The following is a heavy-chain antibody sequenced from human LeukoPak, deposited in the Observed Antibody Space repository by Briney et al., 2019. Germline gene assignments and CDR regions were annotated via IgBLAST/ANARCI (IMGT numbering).Heavy chain of an antibody. V-gene: IGHV4-30-2*01. CDR1: GGSISSGGYS. Sequence: SETLSLTCAVSGGSISSGGYSWSWIRQPPGKGLEWIGYIYQSGSTYYNPSLKSRVTISVDTSKNQFSLKLSSVTAADTAVYYCARAHGWYDGGYFDYWGQGTLVTVSS. J-gene: IGHJ4*02. D-gene: IGHD6-19*01. CDR2: IYQSGST. CDR3: ARAHGWYDGGYFDY.